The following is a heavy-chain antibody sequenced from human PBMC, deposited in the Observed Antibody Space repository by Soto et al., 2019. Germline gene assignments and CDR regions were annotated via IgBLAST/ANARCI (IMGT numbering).Heavy chain of an antibody. V-gene: IGHV1-18*01. CDR3: ARVGFGESYYYSYVDV. D-gene: IGHD3-10*01. J-gene: IGHJ6*03. CDR1: GYTFTSYG. Sequence: QVQLVQSGAEVKKPGASVKVSCKASGYTFTSYGISWVRQAPGQGLEWMGWISAYNGNTNYAQKLQGRVTMTTDTSTSTACMELRRLRSDDTAVYYCARVGFGESYYYSYVDVWGKGTTVTVSS. CDR2: ISAYNGNT.